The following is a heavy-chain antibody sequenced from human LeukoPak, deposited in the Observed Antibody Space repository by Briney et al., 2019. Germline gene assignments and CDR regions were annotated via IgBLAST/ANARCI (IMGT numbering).Heavy chain of an antibody. D-gene: IGHD5-12*01. V-gene: IGHV4-59*08. CDR1: GGSISTYY. Sequence: SETLSLTCAVSGGSISTYYWSWIRQPPGKGLEWIGYIYYSGSTNYKPSLKSRVSISVDTSKKQFSLKLSSVTAADTAVYYCARQRGSYGGYDHDAFNIWGQGTMVTVSS. J-gene: IGHJ3*02. CDR2: IYYSGST. CDR3: ARQRGSYGGYDHDAFNI.